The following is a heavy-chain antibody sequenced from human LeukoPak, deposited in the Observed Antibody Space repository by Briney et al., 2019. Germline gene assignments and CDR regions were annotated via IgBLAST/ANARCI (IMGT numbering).Heavy chain of an antibody. D-gene: IGHD4-17*01. CDR1: GGSLSSSSYY. Sequence: PSETLSLTCTVSGGSLSSSSYYWGWIRPPPGKGLEWIGSIYYSGSTYYNPSLKSRVTISVDTSKDRFSLKLSSVTAADTAVYYCHRLFTVTSFDYWGQGTLVTVSS. V-gene: IGHV4-39*01. CDR2: IYYSGST. CDR3: HRLFTVTSFDY. J-gene: IGHJ4*02.